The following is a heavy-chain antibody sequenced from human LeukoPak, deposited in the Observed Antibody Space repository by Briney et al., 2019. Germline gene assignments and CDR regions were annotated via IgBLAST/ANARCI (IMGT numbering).Heavy chain of an antibody. V-gene: IGHV4-39*07. J-gene: IGHJ2*01. CDR3: ARDYPMAYFDL. CDR1: GGSISSSSYY. Sequence: SETLSLTCTVSGGSISSSSYYWGWIRQPPGKGLEWIGSIYYSGSTYYNPSLKSRVTVSVDTSKNQFSLKLSSVTAADTAVYYCARDYPMAYFDLWGRGTLVTVSS. CDR2: IYYSGST.